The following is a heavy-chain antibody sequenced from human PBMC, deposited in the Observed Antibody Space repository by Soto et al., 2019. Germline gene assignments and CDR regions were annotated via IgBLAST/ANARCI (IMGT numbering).Heavy chain of an antibody. V-gene: IGHV4-34*01. CDR3: ASGPGYCSGGSCYLAPGYAQGDFDY. D-gene: IGHD2-15*01. Sequence: PSETLSLTCAVYGGSFSGYYWSWIRQPPGKGLEWIGEINHSGSTNYNPSLKSRVTISVDTSKNQFSLKLSSVTAADMAVYYCASGPGYCSGGSCYLAPGYAQGDFDYWGQGTLVTVSS. J-gene: IGHJ4*02. CDR2: INHSGST. CDR1: GGSFSGYY.